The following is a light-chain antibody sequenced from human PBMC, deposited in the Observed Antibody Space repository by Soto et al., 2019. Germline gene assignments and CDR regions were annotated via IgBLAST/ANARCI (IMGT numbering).Light chain of an antibody. CDR1: QDISTS. CDR3: QQYENVPT. CDR2: DAS. Sequence: DIQLTQSPSSLSASIGDSVTITCQASQDISTSLNWYHRRPGKAPKLLITDASTLQTGVPPRFRGSGSGTYFSFTISRLQPEDFGEYSCQQYENVPTFGQGTKVKIK. J-gene: IGKJ2*01. V-gene: IGKV1-33*01.